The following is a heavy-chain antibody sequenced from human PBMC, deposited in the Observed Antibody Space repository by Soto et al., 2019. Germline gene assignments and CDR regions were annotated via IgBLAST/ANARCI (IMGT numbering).Heavy chain of an antibody. J-gene: IGHJ4*02. CDR1: GGSISSTTYS. CDR3: ARGMTPPGAPAWYYFDS. Sequence: PSETLSLTCTVSGGSISSTTYSWGWIRQPPGKGLEWIGRFSLSGTTNYNPSLRSRVTMSADVPKNQFSLRLTSVTAADTALYYCARGMTPPGAPAWYYFDSWGQGTLVTVPQ. CDR2: FSLSGTT. V-gene: IGHV4-39*07. D-gene: IGHD2-8*02.